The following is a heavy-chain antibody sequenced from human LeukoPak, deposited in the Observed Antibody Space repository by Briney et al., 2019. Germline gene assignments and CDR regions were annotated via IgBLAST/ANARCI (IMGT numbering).Heavy chain of an antibody. CDR3: ARTGDGSGSYSYYYGMDV. V-gene: IGHV1-2*02. D-gene: IGHD3-10*01. Sequence: ASVKVPCKASGYTFTGYYMHWVRQAPGQGLEWMGWINPNSGGTNYAQKFQGRVTMTRDTSISTAYMELSRLRSDDTAVYYCARTGDGSGSYSYYYGMDVWGQGTTVTVSS. J-gene: IGHJ6*02. CDR1: GYTFTGYY. CDR2: INPNSGGT.